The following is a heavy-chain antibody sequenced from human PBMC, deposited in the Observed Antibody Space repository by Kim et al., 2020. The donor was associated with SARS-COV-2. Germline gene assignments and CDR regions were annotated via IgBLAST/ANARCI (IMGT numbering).Heavy chain of an antibody. CDR1: GYSFTSYW. V-gene: IGHV5-51*01. D-gene: IGHD3-9*01. CDR3: ARRNYDILTGPISAYWYFDL. CDR2: IYPGDSDT. Sequence: GESLKISCKGSGYSFTSYWIGWVRQMPGKGLEWMGIIYPGDSDTRYSPSFQGQVTISADKSISTAYLQWSSLKASDTAMYYCARRNYDILTGPISAYWYFDLWGRGTLVTVSS. J-gene: IGHJ2*01.